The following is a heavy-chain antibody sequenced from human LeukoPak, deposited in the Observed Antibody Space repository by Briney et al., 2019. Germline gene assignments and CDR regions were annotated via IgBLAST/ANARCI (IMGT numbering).Heavy chain of an antibody. CDR1: GFTFSSYA. Sequence: PGGSLRLSCAASGFTFSSYAMHWVRQAPGKGLEWVAVISYDGSNKYYADSVKGRFTISRDNSKNTLYLQMNSLRAEDTAVYYCAKDDYGSGSLDYWGQGTLVTDSS. J-gene: IGHJ4*02. CDR2: ISYDGSNK. V-gene: IGHV3-30-3*01. D-gene: IGHD3-10*01. CDR3: AKDDYGSGSLDY.